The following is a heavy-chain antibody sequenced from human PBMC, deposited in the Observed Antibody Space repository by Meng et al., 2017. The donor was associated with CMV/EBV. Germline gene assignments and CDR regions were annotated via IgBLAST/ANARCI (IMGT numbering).Heavy chain of an antibody. CDR1: GFTFSSYS. J-gene: IGHJ6*02. Sequence: GGSLRLSCAASGFTFSSYSMNWVRQAPGKGLEWVSSISSSSSYIYYADSVKGRFTISRDNAKNSLYLQMNSLRAEDTAVYYCARDNSGLFGVVIIPEYYYGMDVWGQGTTVTVSS. CDR3: ARDNSGLFGVVIIPEYYYGMDV. CDR2: ISSSSSYI. D-gene: IGHD3-3*01. V-gene: IGHV3-21*01.